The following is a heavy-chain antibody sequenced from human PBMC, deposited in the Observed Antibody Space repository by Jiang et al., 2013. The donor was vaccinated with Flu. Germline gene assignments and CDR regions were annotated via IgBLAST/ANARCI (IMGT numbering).Heavy chain of an antibody. CDR2: INPSGGST. V-gene: IGHV1-46*01. CDR1: GYTFTSYY. D-gene: IGHD6-13*01. Sequence: VQLVESGAEVKKPGASVKVSCKASGYTFTSYYMHWVRQAPGQGLEWMGIINPSGGSTSYAQKFQGRVTMTRDTSTSTVYMELSSLRSEDTAVYYCRATGDGYSSSEEAFDIWGQGTMVTVSS. CDR3: RATGDGYSSSEEAFDI. J-gene: IGHJ3*02.